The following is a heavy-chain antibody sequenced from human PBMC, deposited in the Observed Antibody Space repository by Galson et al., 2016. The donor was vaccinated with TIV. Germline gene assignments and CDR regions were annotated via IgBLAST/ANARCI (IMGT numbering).Heavy chain of an antibody. CDR3: ASDRNTAFDTYHYYYGMGG. CDR1: GGTFSSYV. D-gene: IGHD5-18*01. V-gene: IGHV1-69*13. J-gene: IGHJ6*02. CDR2: IIPLFRTT. Sequence: SVKVSCKASGGTFSSYVFNWVRLAPGQGLEWMGGIIPLFRTTNYAQKFQGRVTITADESTNTAYMELNSLRSGDTAVYYCASDRNTAFDTYHYYYGMGGWGQRTTVTVSS.